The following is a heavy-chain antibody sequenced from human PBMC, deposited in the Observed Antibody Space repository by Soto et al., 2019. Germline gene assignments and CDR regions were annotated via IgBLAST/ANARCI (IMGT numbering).Heavy chain of an antibody. CDR2: IYYSGST. Sequence: LSLTCTVSGGSISSSSYYWGWIRQPPGKGLEWIGSIYYSGSTYYNPSLKSRVTISVDTSKNQFSLKLSSVTAADTAVYYCARLRYDSSGFYYYYYGMDVWGQGTTVTVSS. CDR1: GGSISSSSYY. D-gene: IGHD3-22*01. CDR3: ARLRYDSSGFYYYYYGMDV. V-gene: IGHV4-39*01. J-gene: IGHJ6*02.